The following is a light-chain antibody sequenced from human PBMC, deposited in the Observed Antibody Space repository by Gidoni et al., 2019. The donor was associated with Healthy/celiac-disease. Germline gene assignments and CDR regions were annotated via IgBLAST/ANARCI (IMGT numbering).Light chain of an antibody. J-gene: IGKJ4*01. CDR1: QSVSSY. CDR2: DAS. V-gene: IGKV3-11*01. Sequence: DIVLTQSPATLSLSPGERATLSCRASQSVSSYLAWYQQKPGQAPRLLIYDASNRATGIPARCSGSGSGTDFTLTISSLEPEDFAVYYCQQRSNCPSFGGGTKVEIK. CDR3: QQRSNCPS.